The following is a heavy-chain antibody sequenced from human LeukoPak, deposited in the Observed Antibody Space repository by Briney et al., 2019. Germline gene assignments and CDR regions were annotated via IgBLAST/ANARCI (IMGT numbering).Heavy chain of an antibody. J-gene: IGHJ4*02. V-gene: IGHV4-59*01. CDR1: GGSISSDY. Sequence: SETLSLTCTVSGGSISSDYWSWIRQPPGKGLEWIGYIYYSGSTNYNPSLKSRVTISVDTSKNQFSLKLSSVTAADTAVYYCARDAYSSGWYHFDYWGQGALVTVSS. CDR2: IYYSGST. CDR3: ARDAYSSGWYHFDY. D-gene: IGHD6-19*01.